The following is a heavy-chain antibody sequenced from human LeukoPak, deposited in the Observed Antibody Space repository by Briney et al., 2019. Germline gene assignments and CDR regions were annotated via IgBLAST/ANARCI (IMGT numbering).Heavy chain of an antibody. CDR3: ARRRYYDSSGYYYFDY. CDR2: IYPGDSDT. D-gene: IGHD3-22*01. J-gene: IGHJ4*02. V-gene: IGHV5-51*01. Sequence: GESLKISCKVSGDNFTSYWIGWVRQMPGKGLEWMGIIYPGDSDTRYSPSFQGQVTISADKSISTAYLQWSSLKASDTAMYYCARRRYYDSSGYYYFDYWGQGTLVTVSS. CDR1: GDNFTSYW.